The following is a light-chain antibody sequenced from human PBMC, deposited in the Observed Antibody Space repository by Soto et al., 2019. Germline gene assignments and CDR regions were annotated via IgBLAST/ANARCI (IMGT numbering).Light chain of an antibody. V-gene: IGKV1-27*01. Sequence: DIQMTQSPSSLSASVGDRVTITCRASQGISSSLAWYQQQPGNAPKLLISAASTLQSGVPSRFSGSGSGTDFTLTISSLQPEDFATYYCENYASVPWTFGPGTKVEIK. CDR3: ENYASVPWT. CDR2: AAS. J-gene: IGKJ3*01. CDR1: QGISSS.